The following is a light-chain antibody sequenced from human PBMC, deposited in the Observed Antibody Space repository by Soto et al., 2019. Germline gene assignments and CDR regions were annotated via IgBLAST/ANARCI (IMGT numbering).Light chain of an antibody. V-gene: IGLV2-14*01. Sequence: QSALTQPASVSGSPGQSITISCTGTSSDVGGYNYVSWYQQQAGKAPKLIIHEVSNRPSGVSNRFSGSKSGNTASLTISGLQAEDEADYYCYSYKSIRAYVFGSGTKVTVL. CDR1: SSDVGGYNY. CDR2: EVS. J-gene: IGLJ1*01. CDR3: YSYKSIRAYV.